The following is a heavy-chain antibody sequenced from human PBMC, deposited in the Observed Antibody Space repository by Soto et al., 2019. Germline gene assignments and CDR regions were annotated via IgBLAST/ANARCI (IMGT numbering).Heavy chain of an antibody. CDR2: ITSSSHII. V-gene: IGHV3-48*01. D-gene: IGHD2-2*01. CDR3: ARGGYCSSTSCYQNIIDY. Sequence: GGSLRLSCVASAFTFSSYSMNWVRQAPGKGLEWVSYITSSSHIIYYADSVKGRFTISRDNANNSLYLQMNSLRAEDTAVYYCARGGYCSSTSCYQNIIDYWGQGTLVTVSS. J-gene: IGHJ4*02. CDR1: AFTFSSYS.